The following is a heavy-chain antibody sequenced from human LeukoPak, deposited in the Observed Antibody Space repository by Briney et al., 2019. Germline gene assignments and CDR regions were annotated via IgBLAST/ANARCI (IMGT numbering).Heavy chain of an antibody. CDR3: ARVPIVVGKDGAFDY. J-gene: IGHJ4*02. V-gene: IGHV3-48*03. Sequence: GGSLRLACAASGFAFRSYEVNGVRQAPGKGLESVSYISSSGSTIYYADSVKGRFTISRDNAKNSLYLQMNSLRAEDTAVYYCARVPIVVGKDGAFDYWGQGTLVTVSS. CDR2: ISSSGSTI. D-gene: IGHD2-21*01. CDR1: GFAFRSYE.